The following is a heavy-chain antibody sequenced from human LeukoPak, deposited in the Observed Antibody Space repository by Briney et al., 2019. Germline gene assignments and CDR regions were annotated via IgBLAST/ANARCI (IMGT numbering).Heavy chain of an antibody. Sequence: PSETLSLTCAVYGGSFSGYYWSWIRQPPGKGLEWIGEINHSGSTNYNPSLKSQVTISVDTSKNQFSLKLSSVTAADTAVYYCAREGVLRYFDWLGRCAFDIWGQGTMVTVSS. V-gene: IGHV4-34*01. CDR1: GGSFSGYY. CDR3: AREGVLRYFDWLGRCAFDI. D-gene: IGHD3-9*01. J-gene: IGHJ3*02. CDR2: INHSGST.